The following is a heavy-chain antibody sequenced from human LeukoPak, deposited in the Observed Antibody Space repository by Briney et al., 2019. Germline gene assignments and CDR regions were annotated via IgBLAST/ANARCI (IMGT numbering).Heavy chain of an antibody. Sequence: SETLSLTCAVYGGSFSGYYWSWIRQPPGKGLEWIGEINHSGSTNYNPSLKSRVTISVDTSKNQFSLKLSSVTAADTAVYYCARGHSSFDFWGQGTLVTVSS. CDR2: INHSGST. V-gene: IGHV4-34*01. D-gene: IGHD6-6*01. J-gene: IGHJ4*02. CDR1: GGSFSGYY. CDR3: ARGHSSFDF.